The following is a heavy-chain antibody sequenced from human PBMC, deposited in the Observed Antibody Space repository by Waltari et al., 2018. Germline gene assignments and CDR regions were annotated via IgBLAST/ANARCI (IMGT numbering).Heavy chain of an antibody. CDR2: LAGGAEGA. CDR3: ARGRASGLVDWFDP. Sequence: EVQLLESGGGLVQPGGSLRLSCAASGFTFNNYAMMWVRQAPGKGLEWIASLAGGAEGAYYADSVRGRFTISRDNSQNTLFLQMSGLRVDASGTYYCARGRASGLVDWFDPWGRGTLVTVSS. J-gene: IGHJ5*02. V-gene: IGHV3-23*01. CDR1: GFTFNNYA. D-gene: IGHD6-6*01.